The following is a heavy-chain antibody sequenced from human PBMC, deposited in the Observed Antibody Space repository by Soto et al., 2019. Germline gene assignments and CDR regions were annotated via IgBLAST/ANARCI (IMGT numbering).Heavy chain of an antibody. CDR2: ISAYNGNT. J-gene: IGHJ4*02. V-gene: IGHV1-18*01. D-gene: IGHD3-3*01. CDR1: GYTFTSYG. CDR3: ARCIRYYDFWSCYYYDY. Sequence: ASVKVSCKASGYTFTSYGISWVRQAPGQGLEWMGWISAYNGNTNYAQKLQGRVTMTTDTSTSTAYMELRSLRSDDTAVYYCARCIRYYDFWSCYYYDYWGQGTLVTVSS.